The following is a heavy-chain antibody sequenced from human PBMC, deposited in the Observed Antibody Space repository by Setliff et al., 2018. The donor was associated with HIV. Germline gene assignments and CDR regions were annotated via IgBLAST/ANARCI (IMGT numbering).Heavy chain of an antibody. D-gene: IGHD3-3*01. Sequence: SETLSLTCAVYGGSFSDYYWSWIRQPPGKGLEWIGEINHSGSTNYNPSLKSRVTISVDTSKNQFSLKLSSVTAADTAVYYCARGVNPTYYDFWSGNYMRKYYYYYMDVWGKGTTVTVSS. CDR1: GGSFSDYY. CDR2: INHSGST. CDR3: ARGVNPTYYDFWSGNYMRKYYYYYMDV. J-gene: IGHJ6*03. V-gene: IGHV4-34*01.